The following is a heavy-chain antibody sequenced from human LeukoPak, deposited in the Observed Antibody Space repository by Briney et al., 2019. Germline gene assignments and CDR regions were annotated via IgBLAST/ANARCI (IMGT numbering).Heavy chain of an antibody. CDR3: ARRKAYSSGYDY. Sequence: PSETLSLTCTVSGGSISSYYWSWIRQPPGKGLEWIGYIYYSGSTNYNPSLKSRVTISVDTSKNQFSLKLSSVTAADTAVYYCARRKAYSSGYDYRGQGTLVTVSS. CDR1: GGSISSYY. D-gene: IGHD6-19*01. CDR2: IYYSGST. J-gene: IGHJ4*02. V-gene: IGHV4-59*08.